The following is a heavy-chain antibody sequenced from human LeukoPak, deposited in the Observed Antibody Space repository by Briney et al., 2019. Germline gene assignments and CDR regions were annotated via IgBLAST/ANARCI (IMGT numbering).Heavy chain of an antibody. CDR1: DYSISSGYY. V-gene: IGHV4-38-2*02. J-gene: IGHJ4*01. CDR3: ARGTPAYDY. Sequence: SETLSLTCTVSDYSISSGYYWGWIRQPPGKGLEWIGNIFHSGRTFYNPSLKSRVTISVDTFKNQFSLKLNSVTAADTAVYYCARGTPAYDYWGHGTVVTVSS. CDR2: IFHSGRT.